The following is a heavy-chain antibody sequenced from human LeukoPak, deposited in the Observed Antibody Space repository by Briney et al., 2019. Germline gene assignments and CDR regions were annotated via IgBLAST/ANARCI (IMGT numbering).Heavy chain of an antibody. J-gene: IGHJ4*02. CDR2: ISGDGRNI. Sequence: PGGSLRLSCVASGFTFSSYWMHWVRQDPRKGLVWVSRISGDGRNINYADSVRGRFTISRDNAKNTLYLQMNSLRAEDTAVYYCARDSGQWLVREYYFDYWGQGTLVTVSS. CDR1: GFTFSSYW. D-gene: IGHD6-19*01. CDR3: ARDSGQWLVREYYFDY. V-gene: IGHV3-74*01.